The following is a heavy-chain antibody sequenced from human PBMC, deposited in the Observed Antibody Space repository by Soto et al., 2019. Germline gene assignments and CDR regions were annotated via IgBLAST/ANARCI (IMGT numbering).Heavy chain of an antibody. J-gene: IGHJ3*02. CDR2: IYHSGST. CDR1: GGSISSSNW. D-gene: IGHD6-19*01. CDR3: ARDNPVADADGHAFDI. V-gene: IGHV4-4*02. Sequence: QVQLQESGPGLVKPSGTLSLTCAVSGGSISSSNWWSWVRQPPGKGLEWIGEIYHSGSTNYNPSLKSRVTISVDKSKNQFSLKPSPVTAEDTAVYYCARDNPVADADGHAFDIWVHGTMVTVSS.